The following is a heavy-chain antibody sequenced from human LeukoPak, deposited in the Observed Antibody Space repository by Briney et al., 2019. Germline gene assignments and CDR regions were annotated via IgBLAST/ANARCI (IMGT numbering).Heavy chain of an antibody. CDR1: GYTFTGYY. Sequence: EASVKVSCKASGYTFTGYYMHWVRQAPGQGLEWMGWINPNSGGTNYAQKFQGRVTMTRDTSTSTAYMELSRLRSDDTAVYYCAMCLSGYYLGFDYWGQGTLVTVSS. CDR3: AMCLSGYYLGFDY. D-gene: IGHD3-3*01. J-gene: IGHJ4*02. CDR2: INPNSGGT. V-gene: IGHV1-2*02.